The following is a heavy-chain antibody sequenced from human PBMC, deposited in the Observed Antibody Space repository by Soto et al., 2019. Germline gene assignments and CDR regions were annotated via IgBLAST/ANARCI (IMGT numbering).Heavy chain of an antibody. CDR2: ISSSSSYI. CDR3: ARAGRYGVDV. Sequence: LRLSCAASGFTFSTYNFNWVRQAPGQGLEWVSSISSSSSYIYYADSVKGRFTISRDNAKNSLYLQMNSLRAEDTAVYYCARAGRYGVDVWGRGTTVPSP. D-gene: IGHD1-26*01. V-gene: IGHV3-21*01. CDR1: GFTFSTYN. J-gene: IGHJ6*02.